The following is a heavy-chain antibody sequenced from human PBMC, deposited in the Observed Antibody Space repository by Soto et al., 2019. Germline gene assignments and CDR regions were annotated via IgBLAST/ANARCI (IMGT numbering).Heavy chain of an antibody. J-gene: IGHJ4*02. Sequence: QVQLVQSGAEVKKPGASGKVSCKAPGSTFTTYGLGWVRRAPGQGLEWLGWISAYNGNTNYAQKLQGRATMTTDTSTSTAYMELRSLRSDDTAVYYCARDIRLLDYWGQGTLVTVSS. CDR1: GSTFTTYG. CDR3: ARDIRLLDY. V-gene: IGHV1-18*01. D-gene: IGHD1-26*01. CDR2: ISAYNGNT.